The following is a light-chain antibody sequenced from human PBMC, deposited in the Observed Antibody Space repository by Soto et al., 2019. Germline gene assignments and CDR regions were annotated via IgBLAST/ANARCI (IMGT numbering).Light chain of an antibody. CDR2: DTS. Sequence: EIVLTQSPATLSLSPGEGATLSCRASQSVSTSLAWYQQKPGQTPRLLIYDTSNRATGIPARFSGSGSGTDFTLTISSLEPEDFAVYYCQQRGNWPLTFGPGTKVDIK. J-gene: IGKJ3*01. CDR1: QSVSTS. CDR3: QQRGNWPLT. V-gene: IGKV3-11*01.